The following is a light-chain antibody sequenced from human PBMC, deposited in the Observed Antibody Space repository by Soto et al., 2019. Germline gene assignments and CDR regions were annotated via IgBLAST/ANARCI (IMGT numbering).Light chain of an antibody. CDR2: GAS. Sequence: EIVLTQSPGTLSLSPGERATLSCRASQSVSSSYLAWYQQKPGQAPRLLIYGASSRATGIPDRFGGSGSGTDFNLTISRLEPEDFAVYYCQQYGSSPWTFGQGTKVEIK. J-gene: IGKJ1*01. CDR3: QQYGSSPWT. CDR1: QSVSSSY. V-gene: IGKV3-20*01.